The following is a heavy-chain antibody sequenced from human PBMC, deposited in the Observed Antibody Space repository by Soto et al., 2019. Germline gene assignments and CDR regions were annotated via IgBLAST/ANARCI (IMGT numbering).Heavy chain of an antibody. V-gene: IGHV4-59*01. Sequence: QVQLQESGPGLVKPSETLSLTCSVSGGSISSYYWSWIRQPPGKGLEWIAYIYYSGTSYNPSLKSLVFISLDTSKNQFSLKLSSVTAADTAIYYCARTYDGSGPNSGGYAFDIWGQGTMVTVSS. CDR3: ARTYDGSGPNSGGYAFDI. CDR2: IYYSGT. CDR1: GGSISSYY. D-gene: IGHD3-22*01. J-gene: IGHJ3*02.